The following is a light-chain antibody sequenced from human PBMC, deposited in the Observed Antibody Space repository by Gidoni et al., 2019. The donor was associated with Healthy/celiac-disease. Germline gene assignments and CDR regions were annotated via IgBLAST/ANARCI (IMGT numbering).Light chain of an antibody. CDR2: KAS. CDR3: HGWT. V-gene: IGKV1-5*03. CDR1: QSISSW. Sequence: DIQMTPSPSTLSASVGDRVTITCRPSQSISSWLDWYQQKPGKAPKLLIYKASSLESGVPSRFSGSGSGTEFTLTISSLQPDDFATYYCHGWTFGQGTKVEIK. J-gene: IGKJ1*01.